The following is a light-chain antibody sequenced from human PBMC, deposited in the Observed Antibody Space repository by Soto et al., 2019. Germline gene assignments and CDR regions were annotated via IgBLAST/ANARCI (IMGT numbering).Light chain of an antibody. J-gene: IGKJ5*01. CDR2: DAY. Sequence: VLTQSPVTLSLSPGERATLSCRASQSFRGLLAWYQQKPGQAPRLLIYDAYNRATGIPPRCSGSRCGTGVLGIISSRAPEDSSVFYFPQPHVRPATFGQGTRLEIK. V-gene: IGKV3-11*01. CDR3: PQPHVRPAT. CDR1: QSFRGL.